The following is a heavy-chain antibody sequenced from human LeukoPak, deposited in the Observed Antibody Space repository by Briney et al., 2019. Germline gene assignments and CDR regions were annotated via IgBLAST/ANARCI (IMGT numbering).Heavy chain of an antibody. J-gene: IGHJ6*03. D-gene: IGHD1-1*01. Sequence: SVEVSCKPSGGTINDYAVYWVRQAPGQGLEWMARIIPLFGTVNYAQNFQDRLTLSADKSTNTAHMELSRLRFDDTAIYYCATPPPGYSFSNHYYYMDAWGRGTTVTVSS. CDR1: GGTINDYA. V-gene: IGHV1-69*06. CDR2: IIPLFGTV. CDR3: ATPPPGYSFSNHYYYMDA.